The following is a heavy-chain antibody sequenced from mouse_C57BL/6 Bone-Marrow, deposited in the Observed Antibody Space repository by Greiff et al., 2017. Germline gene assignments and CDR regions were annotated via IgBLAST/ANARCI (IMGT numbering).Heavy chain of an antibody. CDR1: GFTFSSYG. CDR2: ISSGGSYT. D-gene: IGHD1-3*01. J-gene: IGHJ1*03. V-gene: IGHV5-6*02. Sequence: DVMLVESGGDLVKPGGSLKLSCAASGFTFSSYGMSWVRQTPDKRLEWVATISSGGSYTYYPDSVKGRFTITRDNAKNTLYLQMSSLKSEDTAMYYCARNSGYYDVWGRGTRATVTS. CDR3: ARNSGYYDV.